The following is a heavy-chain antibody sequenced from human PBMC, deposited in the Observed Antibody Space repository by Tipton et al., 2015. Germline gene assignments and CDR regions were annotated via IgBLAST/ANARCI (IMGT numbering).Heavy chain of an antibody. Sequence: GLVKPSETLSLNCSVSGDSISGYYWSWIRQPPGEGLEWIAYISDTGDTKYSPSLRSRVTISLDTSKKQVSLNLISVTAADTAVYYCARMLSWHSCPDYWGQGTLLTVSS. V-gene: IGHV4-59*01. D-gene: IGHD1-26*01. CDR1: GDSISGYY. CDR2: ISDTGDT. J-gene: IGHJ4*02. CDR3: ARMLSWHSCPDY.